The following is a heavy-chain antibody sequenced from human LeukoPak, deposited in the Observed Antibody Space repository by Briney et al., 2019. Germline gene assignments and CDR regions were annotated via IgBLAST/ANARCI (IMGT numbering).Heavy chain of an antibody. CDR1: GGTFSSYA. J-gene: IGHJ4*02. Sequence: ASVKVSCKASGGTFSSYAISWVRQAPGQGLEWMGGIIPIFGTANYAQKFQGRVTITTDESTSTAYMELSSLRSEDTAVYYCAREASSAAASPFFDYWGQGTLVTVSS. V-gene: IGHV1-69*05. CDR3: AREASSAAASPFFDY. D-gene: IGHD2-2*01. CDR2: IIPIFGTA.